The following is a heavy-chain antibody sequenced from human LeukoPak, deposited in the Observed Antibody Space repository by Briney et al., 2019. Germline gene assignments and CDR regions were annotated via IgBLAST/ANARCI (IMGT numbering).Heavy chain of an antibody. CDR3: AKDPLPSAVAGYFDY. V-gene: IGHV3-30*02. CDR1: GFTFSSYG. CDR2: IRYDGSNK. J-gene: IGHJ4*02. Sequence: GGSLRLSCAASGFTFSSYGMHWVRQAPGKGLEWVAFIRYDGSNKYYADSVKGRVTISRDNSKNTLYLQMNSLRAEDTAVYYCAKDPLPSAVAGYFDYWGQGTLVTVSS. D-gene: IGHD6-19*01.